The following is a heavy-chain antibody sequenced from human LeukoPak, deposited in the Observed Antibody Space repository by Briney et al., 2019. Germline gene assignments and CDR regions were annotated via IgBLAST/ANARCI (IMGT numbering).Heavy chain of an antibody. J-gene: IGHJ4*02. V-gene: IGHV4-59*08. CDR2: FYYSGST. D-gene: IGHD5-18*01. CDR1: GGSISSYC. CDR3: AGLRYSYGGYYFDY. Sequence: SETLSLTCTVSGGSISSYCWKWIRQPPGRGLEWIGYFYYSGSTNYNPSLKSRVTISVDSSKNQFSLKLSSVTAADTAVYYCAGLRYSYGGYYFDYWGQGTLVTVSS.